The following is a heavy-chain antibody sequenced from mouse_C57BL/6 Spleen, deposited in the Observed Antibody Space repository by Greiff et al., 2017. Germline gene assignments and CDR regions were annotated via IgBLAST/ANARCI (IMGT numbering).Heavy chain of an antibody. CDR2: IHPNSGST. CDR1: GHTFTSYW. J-gene: IGHJ2*01. Sequence: QVQLQQPGAELVKPGASVKLSCKASGHTFTSYWMHWVKQRPGQGLEWIGMIHPNSGSTNYNEKFKSKATLTVDKSSSTAYMQLSSLTSEDSAVYYCARDDYYGSYYWGQGTTLTVSS. CDR3: ARDDYYGSYY. D-gene: IGHD1-1*01. V-gene: IGHV1-64*01.